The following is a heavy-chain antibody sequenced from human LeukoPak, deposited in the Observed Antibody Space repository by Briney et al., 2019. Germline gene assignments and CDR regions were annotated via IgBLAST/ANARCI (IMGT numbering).Heavy chain of an antibody. D-gene: IGHD1-26*01. CDR1: AYTFSGYY. J-gene: IGHJ4*02. CDR3: ARLVGSGTYCPLEY. Sequence: ASVKVSCKASAYTFSGYYMNWVRQAPGQGLEWMGWINPYSGGTNYAQQFQGRVTMTSDTSISTAYMELSRLRSDDTAVYWCARLVGSGTYCPLEYWGQGTLVTVSS. CDR2: INPYSGGT. V-gene: IGHV1-2*02.